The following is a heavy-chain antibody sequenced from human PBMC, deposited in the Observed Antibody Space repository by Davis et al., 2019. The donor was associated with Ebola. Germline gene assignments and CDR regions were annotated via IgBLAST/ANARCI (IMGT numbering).Heavy chain of an antibody. CDR2: INPNSGGT. J-gene: IGHJ4*02. V-gene: IGHV1-2*06. Sequence: AASVKVSCKASGYTFTGYYMHWVRQAPGQGLEWMGRINPNSGGTNYAQKFQGRVTMTRDTSTSTVYMELSSLRSEETAVYYCVTENWYRFESWGQETLVTVSS. CDR3: VTENWYRFES. D-gene: IGHD1/OR15-1a*01. CDR1: GYTFTGYY.